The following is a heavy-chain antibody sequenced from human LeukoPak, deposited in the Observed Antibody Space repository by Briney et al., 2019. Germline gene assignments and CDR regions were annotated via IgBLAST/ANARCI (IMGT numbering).Heavy chain of an antibody. Sequence: GGSLRLSCAASGFTFSSYRMHWVRQAPGKGLVWVSRINSDGSSTSYADSVKGRFTISRDNAKNTLYLQMNSLRAEDTAVYYCARDPSTMIVYYGMDVWGQGTTVTVSS. CDR3: ARDPSTMIVYYGMDV. J-gene: IGHJ6*02. D-gene: IGHD3-22*01. CDR1: GFTFSSYR. CDR2: INSDGSST. V-gene: IGHV3-74*01.